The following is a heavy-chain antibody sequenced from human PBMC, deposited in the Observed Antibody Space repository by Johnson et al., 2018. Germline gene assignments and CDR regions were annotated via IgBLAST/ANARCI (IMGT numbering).Heavy chain of an antibody. CDR1: GFTFDDYT. Sequence: VQLVQSGGVVVQPGGSLRLSCAASGFTFDDYTMHWVRQAPGKGLEWVSLISWDGGSTYYADSMKGRFTISRDNAKNSMYLQMNSLRPEHTALYYCAKYLSDYSNHSPHHYYYFGMDVWGQGTTVTVSS. CDR2: ISWDGGST. J-gene: IGHJ6*02. V-gene: IGHV3-43*01. D-gene: IGHD4-11*01. CDR3: AKYLSDYSNHSPHHYYYFGMDV.